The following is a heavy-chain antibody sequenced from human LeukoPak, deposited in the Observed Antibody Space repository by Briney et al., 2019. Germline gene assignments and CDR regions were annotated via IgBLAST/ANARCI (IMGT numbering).Heavy chain of an antibody. J-gene: IGHJ3*02. V-gene: IGHV4-31*11. CDR1: GGSIIVAAYS. Sequence: SHTLSLTCAVSGGSIIVAAYSWRWIRQPPGKGLEWIGYIYYSGSTYYNPSLKSRVTISVDTSKNQFSLKLSSVTAADTAVYYCARHGNDAFDIWGQGTMVTVSS. CDR2: IYYSGST. CDR3: ARHGNDAFDI.